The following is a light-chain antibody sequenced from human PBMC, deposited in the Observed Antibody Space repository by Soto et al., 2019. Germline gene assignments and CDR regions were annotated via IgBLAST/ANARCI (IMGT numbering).Light chain of an antibody. CDR3: QSYDSSLSGSRV. V-gene: IGLV1-40*01. Sequence: QSVLTQPPSVSGAPGQRVTISCTGSSSNIGAGYDVHWYQQLPGTAPKLLIYHNSNRPSGVPDRFSGSKSGTSAPLAITGLQAEDEADYYCQSYDSSLSGSRVFGTGTKLTVL. CDR2: HNS. J-gene: IGLJ1*01. CDR1: SSNIGAGYD.